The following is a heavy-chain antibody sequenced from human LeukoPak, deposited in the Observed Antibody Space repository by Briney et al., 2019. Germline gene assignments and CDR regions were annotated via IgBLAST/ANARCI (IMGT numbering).Heavy chain of an antibody. CDR2: IYYRGST. Sequence: SQTLSLTCTVSGGSISSISSGAYYWTWIRQHPGKGLEWIGDIYYRGSTHYNPSLKSRVTISIDTSKNQFSLKLRSVTAADTAVYYCARAMKSGYSSSWYFDPWGQGTLVTVSS. CDR3: ARAMKSGYSSSWYFDP. J-gene: IGHJ5*02. D-gene: IGHD6-13*01. V-gene: IGHV4-31*03. CDR1: GGSISSISSGAYY.